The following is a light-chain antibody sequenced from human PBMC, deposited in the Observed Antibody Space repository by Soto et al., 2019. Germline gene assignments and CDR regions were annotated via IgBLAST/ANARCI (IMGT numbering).Light chain of an antibody. J-gene: IGLJ1*01. CDR3: SSYGGRYNYV. Sequence: QSALTQPPSAAGSPGQSVTISCTGTSTDVGGYNYVSWYQQYPGKAPKLMIYEVSKRPSGVPDRFSGSKSGNTASLTVSGLQAEDEADYYGSSYGGRYNYVFGTGTQLTVL. V-gene: IGLV2-8*01. CDR2: EVS. CDR1: STDVGGYNY.